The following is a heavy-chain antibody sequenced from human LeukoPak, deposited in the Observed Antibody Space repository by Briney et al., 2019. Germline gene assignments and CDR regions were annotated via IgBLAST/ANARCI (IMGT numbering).Heavy chain of an antibody. CDR2: TYYRSKWYN. J-gene: IGHJ5*02. V-gene: IGHV6-1*01. D-gene: IGHD6-19*01. CDR3: ARGVIAVAGTQRFDP. Sequence: SQTLSLTCAISGDSVSSNSAAWTWIRQSPSRGLEWPGRTYYRSKWYNDYAVSVKSRITINPDTSKNQFSLQLNSVTPEDTAVYYCARGVIAVAGTQRFDPWGQGTLVTVSS. CDR1: GDSVSSNSAA.